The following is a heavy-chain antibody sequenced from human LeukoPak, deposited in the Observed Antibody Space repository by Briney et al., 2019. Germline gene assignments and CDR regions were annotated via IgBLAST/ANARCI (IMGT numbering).Heavy chain of an antibody. CDR1: GFTFSSYA. J-gene: IGHJ5*02. Sequence: SGGSLRLSCAASGFTFSSYAMSWVRQAPGKGLEWVSAISGSGGSTYYADSVKGRFTISRDNSKNTLYLQMNSLRAEDTAVYYCAKSLIVVVTRGWFDPWGQGTLVTVSS. CDR3: AKSLIVVVTRGWFDP. D-gene: IGHD3-22*01. CDR2: ISGSGGST. V-gene: IGHV3-23*01.